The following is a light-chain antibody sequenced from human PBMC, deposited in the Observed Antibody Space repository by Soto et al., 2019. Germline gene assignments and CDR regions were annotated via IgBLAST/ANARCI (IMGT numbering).Light chain of an antibody. J-gene: IGLJ3*02. V-gene: IGLV1-44*01. CDR3: AAWDARLNGVV. CDR2: SNN. Sequence: QSVLTQPPSASGTPGHRVTISCSGSSSNIGSNTVNWYQELPGTAPKLLIYSNNQRPSGVPDRFSGSKSGTSVSLAISGLQSEDEADYYCAAWDARLNGVVLGGGTKLTVL. CDR1: SSNIGSNT.